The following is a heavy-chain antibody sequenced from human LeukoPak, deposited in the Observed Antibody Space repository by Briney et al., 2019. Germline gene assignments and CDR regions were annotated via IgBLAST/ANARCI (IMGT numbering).Heavy chain of an antibody. V-gene: IGHV3-21*01. D-gene: IGHD2-2*01. CDR2: ISSSSSYI. Sequence: PGRSLRLSCAAAGFTFSSNSMNWDRQAPGKVLEWVSSISSSSSYIYYADSVKGRFTICRDNAKNSLYLQMNSLRAEDTAVYYCAREGQPKRYCSSTSCRGNAFDIWGQGTMVTVSS. CDR3: AREGQPKRYCSSTSCRGNAFDI. CDR1: GFTFSSNS. J-gene: IGHJ3*02.